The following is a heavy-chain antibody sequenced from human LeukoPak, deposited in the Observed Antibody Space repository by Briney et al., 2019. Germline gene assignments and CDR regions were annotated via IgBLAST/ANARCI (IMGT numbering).Heavy chain of an antibody. Sequence: GASVKVSCKASGGTFSSYAISWVRQAPGQGLEWMGRINPNGGGTSYAQNFQGRVTMTRDTSISTAYMELSRLRSDDTAVYYCARQYCSGVSCYDYWGQGTLVTVSS. CDR3: ARQYCSGVSCYDY. D-gene: IGHD2-15*01. CDR2: INPNGGGT. J-gene: IGHJ4*02. V-gene: IGHV1-2*06. CDR1: GGTFSSYA.